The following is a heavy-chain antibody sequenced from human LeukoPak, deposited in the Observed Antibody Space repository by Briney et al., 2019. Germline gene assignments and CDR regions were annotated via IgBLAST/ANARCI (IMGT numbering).Heavy chain of an antibody. CDR1: GVSVSSGSYY. D-gene: IGHD3/OR15-3a*01. CDR2: IYYSGST. Sequence: WESLSLTCTVSGVSVSSGSYYWSWLRQPRGKGLECIGYIYYSGSTYYNPSLKSRVTISVDTSKNLFSLKLSSVTAADTAVYYCARDRAWTPSPFTFDPWGQGTLVTVSS. CDR3: ARDRAWTPSPFTFDP. J-gene: IGHJ5*02. V-gene: IGHV4-61*01.